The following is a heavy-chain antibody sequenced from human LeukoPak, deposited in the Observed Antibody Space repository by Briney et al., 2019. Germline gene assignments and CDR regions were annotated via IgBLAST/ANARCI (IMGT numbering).Heavy chain of an antibody. D-gene: IGHD3-22*01. CDR2: INPSGGST. J-gene: IGHJ4*02. Sequence: ASLKVSCKASGYTFTSYYMHWVRQAPGQGLEWMGIINPSGGSTSYAQKFQGRVTMTRDTSTSTVYMELSSLRSEDTAVYYCAREGHYDSSALPRYYFDYWGQGTLVTVSS. V-gene: IGHV1-46*01. CDR3: AREGHYDSSALPRYYFDY. CDR1: GYTFTSYY.